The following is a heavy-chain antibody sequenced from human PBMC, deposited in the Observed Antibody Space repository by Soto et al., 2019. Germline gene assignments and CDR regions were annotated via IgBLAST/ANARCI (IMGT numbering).Heavy chain of an antibody. D-gene: IGHD2-2*01. Sequence: GGSLRLSCAASGFSFSRYSMNWVRQAPGKGLEWVSSITSSASYIFYADSVKGRFTISRDNSKNTLYLQMNSLRAEDTAVYYCARDPFNTPDIVVVPAALYNWFDPWGQGTLVTVSS. CDR3: ARDPFNTPDIVVVPAALYNWFDP. V-gene: IGHV3-21*01. CDR1: GFSFSRYS. CDR2: ITSSASYI. J-gene: IGHJ5*02.